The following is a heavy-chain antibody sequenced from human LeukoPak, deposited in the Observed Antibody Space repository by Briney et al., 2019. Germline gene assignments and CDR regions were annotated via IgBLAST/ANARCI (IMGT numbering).Heavy chain of an antibody. Sequence: GRSLRLSCAASGFTFSSYGMHWVRQAPGKGLEWVAVIWYDGSNKYYADSVKGRFTISRDNSKDTLYLQMNSLRAEDTAVYYCARGGGSSGPTGYGMDVWGQGTTVTVSS. V-gene: IGHV3-33*01. D-gene: IGHD6-19*01. J-gene: IGHJ6*02. CDR3: ARGGGSSGPTGYGMDV. CDR2: IWYDGSNK. CDR1: GFTFSSYG.